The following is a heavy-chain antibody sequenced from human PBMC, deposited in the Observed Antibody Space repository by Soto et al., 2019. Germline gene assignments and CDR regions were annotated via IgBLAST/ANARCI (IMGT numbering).Heavy chain of an antibody. CDR2: IGYCGST. Sequence: SETLSLTCSVAGDSINSRNWSWIRQAPGKGLEWIGYIGYCGSTNYAPSLQSRVTMSVDRSKEQGCRNLKYVTAWDTAAPCSLRKTGNYFDYWGELTLVTVS. J-gene: IGHJ4*02. D-gene: IGHD3-10*02. CDR3: LRKTGNYFDY. CDR1: GDSINSRN. V-gene: IGHV4-59*11.